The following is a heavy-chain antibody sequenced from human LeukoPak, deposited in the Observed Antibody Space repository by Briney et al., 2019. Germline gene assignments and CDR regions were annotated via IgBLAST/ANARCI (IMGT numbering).Heavy chain of an antibody. Sequence: SETLSLTCTVSGGSISSGGYYWSWIRQPPGKGLEWIGYIYHSGSTYYNPSLKSRVTISVDRSKNQFSLKLTSVTAADTAVYYCARGGSTSPPYMDVWGKGTTVTVSS. CDR2: IYHSGST. CDR1: GGSISSGGYY. V-gene: IGHV4-30-2*01. CDR3: ARGGSTSPPYMDV. D-gene: IGHD1-26*01. J-gene: IGHJ6*03.